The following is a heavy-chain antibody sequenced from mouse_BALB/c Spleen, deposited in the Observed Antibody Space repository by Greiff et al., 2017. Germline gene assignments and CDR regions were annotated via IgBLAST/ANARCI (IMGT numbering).Heavy chain of an antibody. CDR2: ISSGGGST. CDR3: ARHGGYRYGYYAMDY. Sequence: EVKLMESGGGLVKPGGSLKLSCAASGFAFSSYDMSWVRQTPEKRLEWVAYISSGGGSTYYPDTVKGRFTISRDNAKNTLYLQMSSLKSEDTAMYYCARHGGYRYGYYAMDYWGQGTSVTVSS. J-gene: IGHJ4*01. V-gene: IGHV5-12-1*01. CDR1: GFAFSSYD. D-gene: IGHD2-14*01.